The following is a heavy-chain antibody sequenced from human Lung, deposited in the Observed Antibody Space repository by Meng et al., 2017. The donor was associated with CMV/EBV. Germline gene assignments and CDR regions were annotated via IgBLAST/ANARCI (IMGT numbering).Heavy chain of an antibody. CDR2: IKQDGSEK. D-gene: IGHD6-19*01. CDR3: ARVSGIAVAGTLGFGYYYYGMEV. V-gene: IGHV3-7*01. Sequence: GESLKISCAASEFTFSSYWMSWVRQAPGKGLEWVANIKQDGSEKYYVDSVKGRFTISRDNAKNSLYLQMNSLRAEDTAVYYCARVSGIAVAGTLGFGYYYYGMEVWGQGTXVTVSS. CDR1: EFTFSSYW. J-gene: IGHJ6*02.